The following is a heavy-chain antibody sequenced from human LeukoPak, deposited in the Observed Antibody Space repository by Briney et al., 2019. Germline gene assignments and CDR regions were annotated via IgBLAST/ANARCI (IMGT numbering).Heavy chain of an antibody. V-gene: IGHV1-8*01. CDR1: GYTFTSYD. D-gene: IGHD2-2*01. CDR3: ARKGSGSRAPRESYYYMDV. CDR2: MNTNSGNT. Sequence: ASVKVSCKASGYTFTSYDINWVRQATGQGLEWMGWMNTNSGNTGYAQKFQGRVTMTRNTSISTAYMELSSLRSKDTAVYYCARKGSGSRAPRESYYYMDVWGKGTTVTVSS. J-gene: IGHJ6*03.